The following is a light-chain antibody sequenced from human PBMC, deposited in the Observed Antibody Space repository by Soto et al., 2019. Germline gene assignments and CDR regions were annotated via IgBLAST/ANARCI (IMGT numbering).Light chain of an antibody. CDR2: DVS. J-gene: IGLJ1*01. Sequence: QSVLTQPASVSGSPGQSITISCTGTSSDVGGYSYVSWYQQLPGKAPKLMIYDVSDRPSGVSNRFSGSKSGNTASLTISGLQAEDEADYYCTSYTSSSLYDFGTGTKVTVL. CDR3: TSYTSSSLYD. V-gene: IGLV2-14*01. CDR1: SSDVGGYSY.